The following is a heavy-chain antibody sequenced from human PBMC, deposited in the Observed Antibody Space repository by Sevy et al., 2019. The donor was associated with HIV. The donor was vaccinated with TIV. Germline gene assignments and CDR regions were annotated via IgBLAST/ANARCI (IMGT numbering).Heavy chain of an antibody. D-gene: IGHD1-1*01. CDR3: AREDPSSVLDY. CDR1: GGSISSYY. V-gene: IGHV4-59*01. Sequence: SETLSLTCTVSGGSISSYYWSWIRQPPGKGLEWIGYIYYSGSTNYNPSLKSRVTISVDTSKNQFSLKLSSVTAADTAVYYCAREDPSSVLDYWGQGTLVTVS. CDR2: IYYSGST. J-gene: IGHJ4*02.